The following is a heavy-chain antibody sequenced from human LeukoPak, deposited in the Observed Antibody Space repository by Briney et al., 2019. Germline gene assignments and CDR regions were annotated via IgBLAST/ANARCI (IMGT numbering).Heavy chain of an antibody. CDR1: GGSISSGGYY. CDR3: ARHVSRPSTTRKWDY. CDR2: IYYSGST. Sequence: PSQTLSLTCTVSGGSISSGGYYWSWIRQHPGKGLEWIGYIYYSGSTYYNPSLKSRVTISVDTSKNQFSLKLSSVTAADTAVYYCARHVSRPSTTRKWDYWGQGTLVTVSS. V-gene: IGHV4-31*03. D-gene: IGHD4-11*01. J-gene: IGHJ4*02.